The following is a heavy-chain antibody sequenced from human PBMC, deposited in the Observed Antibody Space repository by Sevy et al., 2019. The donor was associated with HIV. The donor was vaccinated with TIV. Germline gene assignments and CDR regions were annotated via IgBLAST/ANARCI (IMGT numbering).Heavy chain of an antibody. CDR1: GGSINNSSHY. CDR3: ARHVGFFDP. CDR2: VYYTWST. D-gene: IGHD2-15*01. V-gene: IGHV4-39*01. Sequence: SETLSLTCTVSGGSINNSSHYWGWIRQPPGRGLEWIGSVYYTWSTYDNPSLKSRVTMSVDTSRNQFSLKLTSVTVADTAVYYCARHVGFFDPWGQGTLVTVSS. J-gene: IGHJ5*02.